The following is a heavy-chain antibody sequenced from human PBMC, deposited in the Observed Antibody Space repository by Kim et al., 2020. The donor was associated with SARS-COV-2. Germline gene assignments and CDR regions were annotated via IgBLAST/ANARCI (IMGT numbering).Heavy chain of an antibody. CDR1: GGSISSGGYY. J-gene: IGHJ3*02. CDR2: IYYSGST. V-gene: IGHV4-31*03. D-gene: IGHD6-6*01. Sequence: SETLSLTCTVSGGSISSGGYYWSWIRQHPGKGLEWIGYIYYSGSTYYNPSLKSRVTISVDTSKNQFSLKLSSVTAADTAVYYCARDVVRYSSSNDAFDIWGQGTMVTVSS. CDR3: ARDVVRYSSSNDAFDI.